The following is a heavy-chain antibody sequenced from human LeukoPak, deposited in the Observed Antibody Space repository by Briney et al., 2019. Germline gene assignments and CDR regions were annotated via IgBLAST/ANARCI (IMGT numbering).Heavy chain of an antibody. CDR1: GGSFSGYY. CDR2: INHSGST. J-gene: IGHJ3*02. V-gene: IGHV4-34*01. Sequence: SETLSLTCAVYGGSFSGYYWSWIRQPPGKGLEWIGEINHSGSTNYNPSLKSRVTISVDTSKNQFSLKLSSVTAADTAVYYCARGGLAITMIVVVDAFDIWGQGTMVTVSS. D-gene: IGHD3-22*01. CDR3: ARGGLAITMIVVVDAFDI.